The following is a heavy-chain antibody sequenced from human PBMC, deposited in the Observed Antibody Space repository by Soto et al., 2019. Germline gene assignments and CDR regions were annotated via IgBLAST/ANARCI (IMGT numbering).Heavy chain of an antibody. CDR2: INRDGSER. D-gene: IGHD3-10*02. Sequence: EVNLEESGGGLVQPGGSLRLSCAASGFTFSSYWMHWVRQAPGEGLVWVSLINRDGSERKYADSVKGRFTISRDDAKXXXXXXXXXXXXXXXXXXXXAXDEEANPWYVLDYWGLGTLVTVSS. J-gene: IGHJ4*02. CDR1: GFTFSSYW. V-gene: IGHV3-74*01. CDR3: AXDEEANPWYVLDY.